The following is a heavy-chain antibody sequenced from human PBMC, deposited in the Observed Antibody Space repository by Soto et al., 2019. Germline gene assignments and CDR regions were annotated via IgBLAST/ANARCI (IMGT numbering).Heavy chain of an antibody. D-gene: IGHD3-3*01. CDR1: GFSFSNYP. Sequence: GGALRLSSATSGFSFSNYPMTWVRQAPGKGLEWVSTISARGDKTYYAGSVKGRFTVSRDNSKNTLYLQMNTLGAEDTAIYYCTNYAFNGTPKPGDSEHRGPATPAPVSP. CDR2: ISARGDKT. CDR3: TNYAFNGTPKPGDSEH. J-gene: IGHJ4*02. V-gene: IGHV3-23*01.